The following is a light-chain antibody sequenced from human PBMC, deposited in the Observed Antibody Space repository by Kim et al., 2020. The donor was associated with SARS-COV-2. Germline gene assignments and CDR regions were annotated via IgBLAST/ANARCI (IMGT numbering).Light chain of an antibody. CDR2: KAS. J-gene: IGKJ1*01. CDR1: QGVSDW. V-gene: IGKV1-5*03. Sequence: DIQMTQPPSTLSASVGDRVTITCRASQGVSDWLDWYQQKPGKPPKLLIYKASKLEDGVPSRFSATESGTEFTLTINSLQPDDYATYYCQQYYSGSRAFGQGTKVDIK. CDR3: QQYYSGSRA.